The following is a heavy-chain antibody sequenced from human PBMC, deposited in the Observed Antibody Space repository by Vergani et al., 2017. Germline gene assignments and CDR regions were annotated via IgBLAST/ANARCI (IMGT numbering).Heavy chain of an antibody. CDR2: IDYSGST. J-gene: IGHJ2*01. D-gene: IGHD6-13*01. V-gene: IGHV4-59*01. Sequence: QVQLQESGPGLLKPSETLSLTCTVSGGSISSYYWSWIRQPPGKGLEWIGNIDYSGSTNYSPSLKSRVTISVDTSNNQFSLTLSSVTAADTAVYYCARDLSSTWSRYFDLWGRGTLITVSS. CDR3: ARDLSSTWSRYFDL. CDR1: GGSISSYY.